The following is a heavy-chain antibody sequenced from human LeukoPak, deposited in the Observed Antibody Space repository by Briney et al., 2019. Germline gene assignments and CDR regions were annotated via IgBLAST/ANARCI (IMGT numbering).Heavy chain of an antibody. J-gene: IGHJ2*01. CDR3: ARGGTTVVSAQDYWFFDL. V-gene: IGHV4-39*07. CDR2: IYYSGSA. CDR1: GGSISSSSYY. D-gene: IGHD1-1*01. Sequence: PSETLSLTCTVSGGSISSSSYYWGWIRQPPGKGLEWIGSIYYSGSAYYNPSLTGRVTISIDTSKKQFSLKLSSVTAADTAVYYCARGGTTVVSAQDYWFFDLWGRGSLVTVSS.